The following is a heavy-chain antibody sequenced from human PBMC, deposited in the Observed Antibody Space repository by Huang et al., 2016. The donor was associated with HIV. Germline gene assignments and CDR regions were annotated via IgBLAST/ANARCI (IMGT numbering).Heavy chain of an antibody. CDR3: ARGRGAKYYDRAYLY. Sequence: QVQLHQWGARLVKPSETLSLTCAVFGGSFSGYYWTWIRQAPGKGLQWIGEISHTGGATYKPSLKCRATISLDTSKSQLFLNVRSANGADTAAYFWARGRGAKYYDRAYLYWGQGTLVTVSS. D-gene: IGHD1-26*01. CDR1: GGSFSGYY. J-gene: IGHJ4*02. CDR2: ISHTGGA. V-gene: IGHV4-34*01.